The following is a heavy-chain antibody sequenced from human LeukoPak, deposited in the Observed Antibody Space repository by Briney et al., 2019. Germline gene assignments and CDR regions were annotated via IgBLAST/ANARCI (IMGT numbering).Heavy chain of an antibody. CDR2: IHNSGRT. Sequence: SETLSLTCAVYGGSSSAYYWSWIRHSPGKGLEWIGYIHNSGRTNYNPSLKSRVTGFVDTSKNQVSLRLSSVTAADTAVYYCARHGTISSESYFDYWGQGALVTVSS. CDR1: GGSSSAYY. CDR3: ARHGTISSESYFDY. V-gene: IGHV4-59*08. D-gene: IGHD1-14*01. J-gene: IGHJ4*02.